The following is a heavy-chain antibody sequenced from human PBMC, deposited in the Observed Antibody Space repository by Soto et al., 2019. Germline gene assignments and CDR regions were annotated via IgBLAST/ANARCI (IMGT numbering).Heavy chain of an antibody. J-gene: IGHJ3*02. V-gene: IGHV4-34*01. Sequence: SSETLSLTCAVYGGSFSGYYWSWIRQPPGKGLEWIGEINHSGRTNYNPSLKSRVTISVDTSKNQFSLKLSSVTAADTAVYYCAREGYIRVGAINDAFDIWGQGTMVTVSS. CDR2: INHSGRT. D-gene: IGHD1-26*01. CDR3: AREGYIRVGAINDAFDI. CDR1: GGSFSGYY.